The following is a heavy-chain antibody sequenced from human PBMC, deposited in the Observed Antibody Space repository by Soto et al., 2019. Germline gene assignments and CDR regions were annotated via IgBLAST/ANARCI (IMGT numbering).Heavy chain of an antibody. J-gene: IGHJ4*02. V-gene: IGHV5-10-1*01. D-gene: IGHD3-22*01. CDR3: ARQIYDSDTGPNFQYYFDS. Sequence: AGESLKISCKGSGYSFTSYWIGWVRQKPGKGLEWMGRIDPSDSQTYYSPSFRGHVTISVTKSITTVFLQWSSLRASDTAMYYCARQIYDSDTGPNFQYYFDSWGQGTPVTVSS. CDR2: IDPSDSQT. CDR1: GYSFTSYW.